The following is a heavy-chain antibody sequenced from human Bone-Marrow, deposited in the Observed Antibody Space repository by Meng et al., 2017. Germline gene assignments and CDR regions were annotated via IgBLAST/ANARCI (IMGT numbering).Heavy chain of an antibody. J-gene: IGHJ4*02. D-gene: IGHD6-6*01. V-gene: IGHV1-8*01. Sequence: SVKVSCKASGYTFTSYDINWVRQATGQGLEWMGWMNPNSGNTGYAQKFQGRVTMTRNTSISTAYMELSSLRSEDTAVYYCARGVLEYSSSFLDFDYWGQGTLVTVSS. CDR1: GYTFTSYD. CDR2: MNPNSGNT. CDR3: ARGVLEYSSSFLDFDY.